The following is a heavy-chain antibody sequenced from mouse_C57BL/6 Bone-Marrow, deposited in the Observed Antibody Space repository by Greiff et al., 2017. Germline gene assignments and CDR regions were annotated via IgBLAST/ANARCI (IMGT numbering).Heavy chain of an antibody. D-gene: IGHD2-5*01. CDR1: GYAFTNYL. Sequence: VKLMESGAELVRPGTSVKVSCKASGYAFTNYLIEWVKQRPGQGLEWIGVINPGSGGTNYNEKFKGKATLTADKSSSTAYMQLSSLTSEDSAVYFCARKSYSNYFDYWGQGTTLTVSS. CDR3: ARKSYSNYFDY. J-gene: IGHJ2*01. V-gene: IGHV1-54*01. CDR2: INPGSGGT.